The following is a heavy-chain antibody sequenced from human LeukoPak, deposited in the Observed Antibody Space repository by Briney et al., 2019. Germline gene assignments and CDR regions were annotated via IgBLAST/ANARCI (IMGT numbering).Heavy chain of an antibody. CDR2: INHSGST. V-gene: IGHV4-34*01. CDR3: ARGSQSRFDP. J-gene: IGHJ5*02. Sequence: PSETLSLTCAVYGGSFSGYYWSWIRQPPGKGLEWIGEINHSGSTNYNPSLKSRVTISVDTSKNQFSLKLSSVTAADTAVYYCARGSQSRFDPWGQGTLVTVSS. CDR1: GGSFSGYY.